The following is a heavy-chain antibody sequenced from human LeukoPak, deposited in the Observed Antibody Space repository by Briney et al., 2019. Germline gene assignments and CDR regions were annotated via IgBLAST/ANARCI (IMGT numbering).Heavy chain of an antibody. J-gene: IGHJ6*03. CDR2: IYYSGST. CDR3: ASTRGGSGSYYTRIYYYYMDV. D-gene: IGHD3-10*01. CDR1: GGSISSYY. V-gene: IGHV4-59*08. Sequence: SETLSLTCTVSGGSISSYYWSWIRQPPGKGLEWIGYIYYSGSTNYNPSLKSRVTTSVDTSKNQFSLKLSSVTAADTAVYYCASTRGGSGSYYTRIYYYYMDVWGKGTTVTISS.